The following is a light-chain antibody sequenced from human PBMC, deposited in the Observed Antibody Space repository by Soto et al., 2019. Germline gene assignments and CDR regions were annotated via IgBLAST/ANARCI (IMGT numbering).Light chain of an antibody. V-gene: IGLV1-47*01. Sequence: QSVLTQPPSASGTPGQRVTISCSGSSSNIGSNYVYGYQQLPGTAPKLLIYRNNQRPSGVSDRFSGSKSGTSASLAISGLRSEDEADYYCAAWDDSLSALFGGGTKLTVL. CDR1: SSNIGSNY. CDR2: RNN. CDR3: AAWDDSLSAL. J-gene: IGLJ2*01.